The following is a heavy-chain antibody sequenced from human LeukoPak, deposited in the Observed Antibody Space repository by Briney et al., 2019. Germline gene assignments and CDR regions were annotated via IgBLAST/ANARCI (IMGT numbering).Heavy chain of an antibody. J-gene: IGHJ6*02. Sequence: ASVKVSCKASGYTFTGYYMHWVRQAPGQGLEWMGWINPNSGGTNYAQKSQGRVTMTRDTSISTAYMELSRLRSDDTAVYYCARALTRGYSYGPYYYYYGMDVWGQGTTVTVSS. CDR3: ARALTRGYSYGPYYYYYGMDV. D-gene: IGHD5-18*01. CDR2: INPNSGGT. CDR1: GYTFTGYY. V-gene: IGHV1-2*02.